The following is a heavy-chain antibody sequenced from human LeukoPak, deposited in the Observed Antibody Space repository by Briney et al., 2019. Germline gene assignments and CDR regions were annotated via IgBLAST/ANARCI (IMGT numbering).Heavy chain of an antibody. CDR3: AREVVAAAGTADY. V-gene: IGHV4-59*01. CDR2: IYYSGGT. Sequence: SETLSLTCAVSGDSISNYYWSWIRQPPGKGLEWIGYIYYSGGTNYNPSLKSRVTISVDTSKNQFSLKLSSVTAADTAVYYCAREVVAAAGTADYWGQGALVIVSS. CDR1: GDSISNYY. J-gene: IGHJ4*02. D-gene: IGHD6-13*01.